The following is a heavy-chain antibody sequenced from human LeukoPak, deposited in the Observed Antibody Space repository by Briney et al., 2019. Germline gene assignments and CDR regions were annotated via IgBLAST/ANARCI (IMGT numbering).Heavy chain of an antibody. CDR2: IKPDGSEK. V-gene: IGHV3-7*01. D-gene: IGHD3-3*01. CDR1: GFTFSSYW. J-gene: IGHJ3*02. Sequence: GGSLRLSCAASGFTFSSYWMSWVRQAPGKGLEWVANIKPDGSEKYYVDSVKGRFTISRDNAKNSLYLQMNSLRAEDTAVYYCARGFTIFGVVNDAFDIWGQGTMVTVSS. CDR3: ARGFTIFGVVNDAFDI.